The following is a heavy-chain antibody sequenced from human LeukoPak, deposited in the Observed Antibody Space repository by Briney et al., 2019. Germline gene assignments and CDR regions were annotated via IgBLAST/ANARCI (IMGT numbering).Heavy chain of an antibody. CDR2: ISAQHGQT. CDR1: GYSENFYG. CDR3: ARGLLYYDSSGQGNWFDP. V-gene: IGHV1-18*01. Sequence: ASVKVSCKTSGYSENFYGITWVRQVAGQGLEWMGWISAQHGQTEYAPNSQDRVTMTTDTYTNTAYMELRSLRSDDTAVYYCARGLLYYDSSGQGNWFDPWGQGTLVTVSS. J-gene: IGHJ5*02. D-gene: IGHD3-22*01.